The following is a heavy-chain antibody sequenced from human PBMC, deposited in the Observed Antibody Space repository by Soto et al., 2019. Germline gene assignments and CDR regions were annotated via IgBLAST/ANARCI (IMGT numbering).Heavy chain of an antibody. CDR1: GYTFTSYG. D-gene: IGHD2-15*01. J-gene: IGHJ4*02. V-gene: IGHV1-18*01. CDR2: INAYNGKT. CDR3: AIVKSVAWGKYYFDY. Sequence: QVQLVQSGAEVKKPGASVKVSCKASGYTFTSYGITWVRQAPGQGLEWMGWINAYNGKTQYAQKLQGRVTMTTDTSTSTAYKELRNLRSDDTAMYYGAIVKSVAWGKYYFDYWGQGTLVTVSS.